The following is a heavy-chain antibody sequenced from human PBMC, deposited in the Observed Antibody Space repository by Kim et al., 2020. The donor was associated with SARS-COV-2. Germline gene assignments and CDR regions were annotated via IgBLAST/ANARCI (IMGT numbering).Heavy chain of an antibody. Sequence: SVKVSCKASGGTFSSYAISWVRQAPGQGLEWMGGIIPIFGTANYAQKFQGRVTITADESTSTAYMELSSLRSEDTAVYYCASKVRANCGSYYGCDYYYGMDVWGQGTTVTVSS. CDR1: GGTFSSYA. J-gene: IGHJ6*02. CDR3: ASKVRANCGSYYGCDYYYGMDV. D-gene: IGHD1-26*01. CDR2: IIPIFGTA. V-gene: IGHV1-69*13.